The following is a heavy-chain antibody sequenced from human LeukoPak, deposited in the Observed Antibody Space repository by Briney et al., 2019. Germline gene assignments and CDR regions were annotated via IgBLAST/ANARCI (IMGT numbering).Heavy chain of an antibody. Sequence: SGGSLRLSCAASGVTFSSYGMHWVRQAPGKGLEWVAVIWYDGSNKYYADSVKGRFTISRDNSKNTLYLQMNSLRAEDTAVYYCARRSGAVAATQAFDIWGQGTMVTVSS. CDR1: GVTFSSYG. J-gene: IGHJ3*02. V-gene: IGHV3-33*01. CDR3: ARRSGAVAATQAFDI. CDR2: IWYDGSNK. D-gene: IGHD6-19*01.